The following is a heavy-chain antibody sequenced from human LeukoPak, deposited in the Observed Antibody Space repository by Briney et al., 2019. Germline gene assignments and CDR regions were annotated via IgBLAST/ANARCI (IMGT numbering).Heavy chain of an antibody. Sequence: SETLSLTCTVSGGSMTNYYWSWIRQPAGKGLEWVGRIYNSGSTNYNPSLKSRVTISVDTSKNQFSLHLSSVTAADTAVYYCARVGCSNSYCYVRGMDYWGQGTLVTVSS. V-gene: IGHV4-4*07. D-gene: IGHD3-10*02. CDR1: GGSMTNYY. CDR3: ARVGCSNSYCYVRGMDY. J-gene: IGHJ4*02. CDR2: IYNSGST.